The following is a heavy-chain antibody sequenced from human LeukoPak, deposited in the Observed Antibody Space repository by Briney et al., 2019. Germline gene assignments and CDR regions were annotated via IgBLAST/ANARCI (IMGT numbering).Heavy chain of an antibody. V-gene: IGHV3-30*02. J-gene: IGHJ3*02. CDR2: IRYDGSNK. CDR1: GFTFSSYG. CDR3: AKPTGGNQYDAFDI. Sequence: PGGSLRLSCAASGFTFSSYGMHWVRQAPGKGLEWVAFIRYDGSNKYYADSVKGRFTISRDNSKNTLYLQMNSLRAEDTAVYFCAKPTGGNQYDAFDISGQGTMVTVSS. D-gene: IGHD4-23*01.